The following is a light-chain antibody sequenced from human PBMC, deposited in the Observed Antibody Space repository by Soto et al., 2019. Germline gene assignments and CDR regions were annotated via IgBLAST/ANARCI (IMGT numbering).Light chain of an antibody. J-gene: IGKJ3*01. V-gene: IGKV3-15*01. CDR1: QNIITN. CDR2: GVS. Sequence: EVVMTQSPATLSLSPGDRATLSCRASQNIITNLAWYQQKPGQAPRLLIYGVSTRATGIPARFSGSGSGTEFTLTISSLQSDDFAVYYCQEYNTWPPVTFGPGTKVHIK. CDR3: QEYNTWPPVT.